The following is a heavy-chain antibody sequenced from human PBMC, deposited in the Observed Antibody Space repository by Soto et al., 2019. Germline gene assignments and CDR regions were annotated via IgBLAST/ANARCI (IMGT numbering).Heavy chain of an antibody. CDR1: GGSITSNW. D-gene: IGHD3-10*01. Sequence: SETLSLTYAVCGGSITSNWWSWVRKPPGKGLEWIGEIYHNGRFNYNPSLRSRLTISIDKSKNQLSLKLSSVTAADTAVYFCARCHGLDLDAYYWGQG. V-gene: IGHV4-4*02. CDR3: ARCHGLDLDAYY. J-gene: IGHJ4*02. CDR2: IYHNGRF.